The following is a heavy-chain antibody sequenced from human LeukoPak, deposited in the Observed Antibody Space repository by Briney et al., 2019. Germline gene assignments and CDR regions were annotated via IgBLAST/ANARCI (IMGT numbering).Heavy chain of an antibody. Sequence: SETLSLTCTVSGGSISSSSYYWGWIRQPPGKGLEWIGSIYYSGSTYYNPSLKSRVTISVDTSKNQFSLQLNSVTPEDTAVYYCARVGYSLYYYGSGSPIGHTNQKMYYFDYWGQGTLVTVSS. CDR3: ARVGYSLYYYGSGSPIGHTNQKMYYFDY. D-gene: IGHD3-10*01. CDR1: GGSISSSSYY. V-gene: IGHV4-39*01. CDR2: IYYSGST. J-gene: IGHJ4*02.